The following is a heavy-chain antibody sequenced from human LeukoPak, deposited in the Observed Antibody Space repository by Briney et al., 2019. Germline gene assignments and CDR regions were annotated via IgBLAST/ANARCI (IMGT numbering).Heavy chain of an antibody. J-gene: IGHJ4*02. D-gene: IGHD6-19*01. Sequence: GGSLRLSCVVSGFTFSSYAMSWVRQAPGKGLEWVSAISGSGDSTYYADSVKGRFTISRDNSKNTLYLQMNSLRAEDTATYYCAARPTSAAVAPSDYWGQGTLVTVSS. CDR2: ISGSGDST. CDR3: AARPTSAAVAPSDY. V-gene: IGHV3-23*01. CDR1: GFTFSSYA.